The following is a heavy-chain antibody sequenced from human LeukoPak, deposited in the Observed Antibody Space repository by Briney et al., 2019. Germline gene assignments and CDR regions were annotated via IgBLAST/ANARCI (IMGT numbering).Heavy chain of an antibody. CDR3: ARRNIVVVVAATPYDY. D-gene: IGHD2-15*01. CDR2: IYYSGST. J-gene: IGHJ4*02. Sequence: PSETLSLTCTVSGGSISSYYWSWIRQPPGKGLEWIGYIYYSGSTNYNPSLKSRVTISVDTSKNQFSLKLSSVTAADTAVYYCARRNIVVVVAATPYDYWGQGTLVTVSS. V-gene: IGHV4-59*12. CDR1: GGSISSYY.